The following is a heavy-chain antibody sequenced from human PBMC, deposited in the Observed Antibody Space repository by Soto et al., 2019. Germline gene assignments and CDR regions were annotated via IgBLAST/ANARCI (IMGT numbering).Heavy chain of an antibody. J-gene: IGHJ3*02. D-gene: IGHD4-17*01. Sequence: SQIIPLTYTVCGGTIRSCYWSWIRQPPGKGLEWIGYIYYSGSTNCNPSLKSRVTISVDTSKNQFSLKLSSVTAADTAVYYCARYPDYGGNGDAFDIWGQGTTVTVSS. V-gene: IGHV4-59*08. CDR1: GGTIRSCY. CDR2: IYYSGST. CDR3: ARYPDYGGNGDAFDI.